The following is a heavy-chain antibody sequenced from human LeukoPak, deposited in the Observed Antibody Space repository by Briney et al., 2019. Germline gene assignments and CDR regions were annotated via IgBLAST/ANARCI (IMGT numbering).Heavy chain of an antibody. J-gene: IGHJ4*02. CDR3: ARVGYYGSGSSLRPGGIDY. Sequence: SETLSLTCSVSGGSIRSTTYYWGWIRQPPGKGLEWIGSIYYSGNTYYSPSLMSRVTISVDTSKNQFSLNLSSLTAADTAVYYCARVGYYGSGSSLRPGGIDYWGQGTLVTVSS. CDR1: GGSIRSTTYY. CDR2: IYYSGNT. V-gene: IGHV4-39*07. D-gene: IGHD3-10*01.